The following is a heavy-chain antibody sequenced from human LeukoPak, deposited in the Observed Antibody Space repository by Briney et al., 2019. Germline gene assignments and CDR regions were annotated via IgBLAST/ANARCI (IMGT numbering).Heavy chain of an antibody. CDR2: ISAYNGNT. CDR1: GYTFTSYD. J-gene: IGHJ6*03. V-gene: IGHV1-18*01. D-gene: IGHD6-13*01. CDR3: AREGPYSSSSYYYYMDV. Sequence: GASVKVSCKASGYTFTSYDINWVRQATGQGLEWMGWISAYNGNTNYAQKLQGRVTMTTDTSTSTAYMELRSLRSDDTAVYYCAREGPYSSSSYYYYMDVWGKGTTVTVSS.